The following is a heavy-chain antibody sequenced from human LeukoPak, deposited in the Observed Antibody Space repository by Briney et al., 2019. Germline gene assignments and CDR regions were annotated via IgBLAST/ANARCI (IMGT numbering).Heavy chain of an antibody. CDR1: GGSINSSNYY. D-gene: IGHD1-1*01. CDR3: ARQSLSGTHSDY. V-gene: IGHV4-39*01. Sequence: PSETLSLTCTVSGGSINSSNYYWGRIRQPPGKGLEWIGSSYYSGSTYYNPSLKSRVTISVDKSKNQFSLKLSSVTAADTAVYYCARQSLSGTHSDYWGQGTLVTVSS. CDR2: SYYSGST. J-gene: IGHJ4*02.